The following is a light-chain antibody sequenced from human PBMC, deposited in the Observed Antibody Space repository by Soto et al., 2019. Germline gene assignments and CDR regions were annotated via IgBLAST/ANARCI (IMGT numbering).Light chain of an antibody. J-gene: IGKJ1*01. V-gene: IGKV1-5*03. CDR2: KAS. Sequence: DIQMTQSPSTLSASVGDRVTITCRASQSISSWLAWYQQKPGKAPKLLIYKASSLESGAPSRFSCSGSGTEVTLTISSLQPEGFATYYCKQYTSYPWTFGQGATVDIK. CDR1: QSISSW. CDR3: KQYTSYPWT.